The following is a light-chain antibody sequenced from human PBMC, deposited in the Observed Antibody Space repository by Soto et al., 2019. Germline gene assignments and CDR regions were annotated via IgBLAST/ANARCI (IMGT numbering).Light chain of an antibody. J-gene: IGKJ1*01. CDR3: QQYNNWTRT. CDR2: GES. V-gene: IGKV3-15*01. Sequence: VMTQSPATLSVSPGERATLSCRASQRVNINLAWYQQKTGQAPRLLIYGESPRATGIPDRFSGSGSGTELNLTISRLQSEDFGVYYCQQYNNWTRTCGQGTKVDIK. CDR1: QRVNIN.